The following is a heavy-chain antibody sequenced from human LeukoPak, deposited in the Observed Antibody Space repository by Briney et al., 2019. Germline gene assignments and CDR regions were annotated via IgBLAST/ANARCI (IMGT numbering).Heavy chain of an antibody. Sequence: APVKASCKAARYLVSPSGVSWGPQAPGHRGRGLGWFSAYNGNTKYAPQLQGRVTMTTDTSTSTAYMELRSLRCGDTAVYYCARGWYSSGWESATDYWGQGTLVTVSS. CDR1: RYLVSPSG. V-gene: IGHV1-18*01. CDR2: FSAYNGNT. D-gene: IGHD6-19*01. J-gene: IGHJ4*02. CDR3: ARGWYSSGWESATDY.